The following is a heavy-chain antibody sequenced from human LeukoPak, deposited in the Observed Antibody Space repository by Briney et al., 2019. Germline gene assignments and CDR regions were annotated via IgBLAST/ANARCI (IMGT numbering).Heavy chain of an antibody. CDR2: VYTSGST. CDR3: ARDRVGVRGLIIKAFDI. D-gene: IGHD3-10*01. V-gene: IGHV4-61*02. CDR1: GGSISSGGYY. Sequence: SETLSLTCTVSGGSISSGGYYWSWIRQPAGKGLEWIGRVYTSGSTNYNPSLKSRVSISVDTSKNQLSLRLTSVTAADTAVYYCARDRVGVRGLIIKAFDIWGQGTMVTVSS. J-gene: IGHJ3*02.